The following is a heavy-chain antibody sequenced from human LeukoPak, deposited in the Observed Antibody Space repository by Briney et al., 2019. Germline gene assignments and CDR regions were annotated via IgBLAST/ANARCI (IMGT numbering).Heavy chain of an antibody. J-gene: IGHJ3*02. CDR2: SIPILNLA. V-gene: IGHV1-69*04. D-gene: IGHD6-13*01. CDR3: ARKGIAAPQPYRNPHALDI. CDR1: GGTFSNYG. Sequence: GASVKVSCKASGGTFSNYGISWVRQAPGQGLEWMGRSIPILNLANYAQKFQGRVTITADESTSTAYMELSSLRSEDTAVYYCARKGIAAPQPYRNPHALDIWGQGTMVTVSS.